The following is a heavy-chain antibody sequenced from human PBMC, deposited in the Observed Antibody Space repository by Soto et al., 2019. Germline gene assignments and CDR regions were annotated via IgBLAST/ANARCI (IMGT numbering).Heavy chain of an antibody. D-gene: IGHD6-19*01. V-gene: IGHV3-21*01. J-gene: IGHJ6*01. Sequence: PWGALLVSWVSSVFTFNIYTMNWVRQAPGKGLEWLSPISSSNNDIYYADSVKGRFTISRDNAKNSLYLQMNSLRVEDTAVYHCATGYNSGPRIDVWGQGTTVTVSS. CDR1: VFTFNIYT. CDR2: ISSSNNDI. CDR3: ATGYNSGPRIDV.